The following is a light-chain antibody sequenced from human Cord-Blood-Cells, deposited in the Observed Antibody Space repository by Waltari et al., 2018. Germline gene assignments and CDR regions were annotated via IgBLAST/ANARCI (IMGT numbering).Light chain of an antibody. V-gene: IGLV1-40*01. CDR3: KSYDSSLSGWV. CDR2: GNS. Sequence: VLPPNTAVCRAQGRRVRNECRRSSSTRGSAYDVQWYQQLPATAPKLLIYGNSNRPSGVPDRISGSKSGTSASLDISALQAEDEADYYCKSYDSSLSGWVFGGGTKLTVL. J-gene: IGLJ2*01. CDR1: SSTRGSAYD.